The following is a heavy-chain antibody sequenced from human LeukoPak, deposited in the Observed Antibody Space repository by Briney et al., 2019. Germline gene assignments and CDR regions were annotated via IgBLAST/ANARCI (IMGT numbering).Heavy chain of an antibody. V-gene: IGHV3-33*06. Sequence: PGGSLRLSCAASGFTFSSYGMHWVRQAPGKGLEWVAVIWYDGSNKYYADSVKGRFTISRDNSKNTLYLQMNSLRAEDTAVYYRAKEAHSGSYFDYWGQGTLVTVSS. CDR2: IWYDGSNK. CDR1: GFTFSSYG. D-gene: IGHD3-22*01. J-gene: IGHJ4*02. CDR3: AKEAHSGSYFDY.